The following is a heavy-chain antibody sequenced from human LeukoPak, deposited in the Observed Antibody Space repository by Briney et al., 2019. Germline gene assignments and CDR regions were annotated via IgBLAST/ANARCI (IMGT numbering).Heavy chain of an antibody. J-gene: IGHJ4*02. CDR1: GFTFSSYS. D-gene: IGHD3-9*01. Sequence: GGSLRLSCAASGFTFSSYSMNWVRQAPGKGLEWVSSISSSSSYIYYADSVKGRFTISRDNAKNSLYLQMNSLRAKDTAVYYCARRPVLTGYYNDYWGQGTLVTVSS. V-gene: IGHV3-21*01. CDR2: ISSSSSYI. CDR3: ARRPVLTGYYNDY.